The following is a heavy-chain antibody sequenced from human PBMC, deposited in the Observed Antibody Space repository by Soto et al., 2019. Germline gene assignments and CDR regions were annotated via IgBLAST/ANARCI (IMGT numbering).Heavy chain of an antibody. D-gene: IGHD2-2*01. V-gene: IGHV3-30*18. CDR3: AKVTAPVVSLGDSFYI. J-gene: IGHJ3*02. CDR1: GFTFSSYG. Sequence: QVQLVESGGGVDQPGRSLRLSCAASGFTFSSYGIHWVRQAPGKGLEWVAVISYDGSNKYYADSVKGRFTISRDISKNTVYLQMNRLASEDTAVYYCAKVTAPVVSLGDSFYIWGHGTMVTVSS. CDR2: ISYDGSNK.